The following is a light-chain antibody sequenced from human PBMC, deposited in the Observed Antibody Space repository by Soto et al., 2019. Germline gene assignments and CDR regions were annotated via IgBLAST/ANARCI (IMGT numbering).Light chain of an antibody. J-gene: IGKJ1*01. V-gene: IGKV3-20*01. CDR3: QQYSSSWT. Sequence: EVVLTQSPGTLSLSPGARATLSCRASQSISSNFLAWYQQKPGQAPRLLIYATSSRATGIPGRFSGSGSGTDFTLTISRLEPEDFAVYYCQQYSSSWTFGQGTKVDIK. CDR1: QSISSNF. CDR2: ATS.